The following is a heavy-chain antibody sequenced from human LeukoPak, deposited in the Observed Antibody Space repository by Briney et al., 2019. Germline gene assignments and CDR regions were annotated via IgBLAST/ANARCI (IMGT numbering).Heavy chain of an antibody. Sequence: GGSLRLSCAASGFTFSSYAMSWVRQAPGKGLEWVSAISGSGGSTDYTESVKGRFTISRDNSRNTLDLQMNSLRAEDTALYYCAKDSTASGSYYGMDIWGQGTTVTVSS. V-gene: IGHV3-23*01. J-gene: IGHJ6*02. CDR3: AKDSTASGSYYGMDI. CDR2: ISGSGGST. D-gene: IGHD3-3*01. CDR1: GFTFSSYA.